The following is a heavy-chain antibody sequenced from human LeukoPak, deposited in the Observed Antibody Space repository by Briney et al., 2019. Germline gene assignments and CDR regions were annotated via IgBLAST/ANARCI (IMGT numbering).Heavy chain of an antibody. D-gene: IGHD2-15*01. J-gene: IGHJ4*02. CDR3: ARGPCSGGSCRYYFDY. CDR2: ISSSSSAT. Sequence: GGSLRLSCAASGFTFSSYSMNWVRQAPGKGLEWLSFISSSSSATYYADSVKGRFTISRDNAKKSLYLHMNSLRAEDTAVYYCARGPCSGGSCRYYFDYWGQGTLVTVSS. V-gene: IGHV3-48*01. CDR1: GFTFSSYS.